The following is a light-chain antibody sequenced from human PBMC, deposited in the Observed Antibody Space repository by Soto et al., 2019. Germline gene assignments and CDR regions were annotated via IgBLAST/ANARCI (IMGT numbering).Light chain of an antibody. V-gene: IGKV3-20*01. Sequence: DIVFTQSPGPRSLSPGERATLSCRASQSVTNNYLAWYQQKPGQAPRLLIDGASSRATGVPDRFSGTGSGTDFTLTISRLEPEDFAVCYCQQYGSSPITFGQGTRLEI. CDR2: GAS. CDR3: QQYGSSPIT. J-gene: IGKJ5*01. CDR1: QSVTNNY.